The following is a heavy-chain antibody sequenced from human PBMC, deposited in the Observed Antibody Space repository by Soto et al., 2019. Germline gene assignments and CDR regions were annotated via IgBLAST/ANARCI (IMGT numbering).Heavy chain of an antibody. Sequence: QVQLVQSGAEVKKPGSSVKVSCKASGGIFNRYSVSWVRQAPGQGLEWMGRIIPLFGITNYAQKFQGRVMITADKSTNTAYMEVNGLRSEDTALYYCATFYGGDCTTTTCYGDLDYWGQGTLVTVTS. D-gene: IGHD2-2*01. CDR2: IIPLFGIT. V-gene: IGHV1-69*02. CDR3: ATFYGGDCTTTTCYGDLDY. J-gene: IGHJ4*02. CDR1: GGIFNRYS.